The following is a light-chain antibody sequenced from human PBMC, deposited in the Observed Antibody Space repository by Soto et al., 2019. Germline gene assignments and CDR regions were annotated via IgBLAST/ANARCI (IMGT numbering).Light chain of an antibody. CDR1: QGISSY. CDR2: AAS. CDR3: QQYYSYPPT. J-gene: IGKJ4*01. Sequence: AIRMTQSPSSFSASTGDRVTITCRASQGISSYLAWYQQKPGKAPKLLIYAASTLQSGVPSRFSGSGSGTDFTLTFSSLQSEDFATYYCQQYYSYPPTFGGGTKVEIK. V-gene: IGKV1-8*01.